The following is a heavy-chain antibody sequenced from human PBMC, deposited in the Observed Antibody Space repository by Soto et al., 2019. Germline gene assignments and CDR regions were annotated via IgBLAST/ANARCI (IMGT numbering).Heavy chain of an antibody. CDR1: GFILSSYW. Sequence: EVQLVESGGGLVQPGGSLRLSCAASGFILSSYWMHWVRQAPGKGLVCVSRITNDGSSTTYADSVKGRFTISRDNAKNTLYLQMNSLRAEATAVYYCARGMQGSRYFDLWGRGTLVTVSS. CDR2: ITNDGSST. CDR3: ARGMQGSRYFDL. V-gene: IGHV3-74*01. J-gene: IGHJ2*01.